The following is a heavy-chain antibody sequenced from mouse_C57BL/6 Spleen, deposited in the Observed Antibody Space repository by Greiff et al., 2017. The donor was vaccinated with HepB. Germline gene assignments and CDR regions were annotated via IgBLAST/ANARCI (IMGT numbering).Heavy chain of an antibody. D-gene: IGHD2-3*01. V-gene: IGHV1-64*01. CDR2: IHPNSGST. J-gene: IGHJ2*01. CDR3: ARGLFYDGYYVGYFDY. CDR1: GYTFTSYW. Sequence: VQLQQPGAELVKPGASVKLSCKASGYTFTSYWMHWVKQRPGQGLEWIGMIHPNSGSTNYNEKFKSKATLTVDKSSSTAYMQLSSLTSEDSAVYYCARGLFYDGYYVGYFDYGGQGTTLTVSS.